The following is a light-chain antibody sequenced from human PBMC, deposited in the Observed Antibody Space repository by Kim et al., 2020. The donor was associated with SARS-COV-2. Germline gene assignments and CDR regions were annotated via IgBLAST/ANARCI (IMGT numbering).Light chain of an antibody. CDR3: QAWDSSTAV. J-gene: IGLJ2*01. CDR1: KLGDKY. CDR2: QDS. Sequence: SYELTQPPSVSVSPGQTASITCSGDKLGDKYACWYQQKPGQSPVLVIYQDSKRPSGIPERFSGSNSGNTATLTISGTQAMDEADYYCQAWDSSTAVFGGGAQVTLL. V-gene: IGLV3-1*01.